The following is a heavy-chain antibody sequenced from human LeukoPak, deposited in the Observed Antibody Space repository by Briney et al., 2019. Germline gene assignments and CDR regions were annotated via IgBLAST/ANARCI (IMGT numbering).Heavy chain of an antibody. CDR3: ARDGLDRWWLRFGYYYYYMDV. J-gene: IGHJ6*03. V-gene: IGHV7-4-1*02. CDR1: GYTFTSYA. D-gene: IGHD5-12*01. Sequence: ASVKVSCKASGYTFTSYAMNWVRQAPGQGLEWMGWINTNTGNPTYAQGFTGRFVFSLDTSVSTAYLQISSLKAEDTAVYYCARDGLDRWWLRFGYYYYYMDVWGKGTTVTVSS. CDR2: INTNTGNP.